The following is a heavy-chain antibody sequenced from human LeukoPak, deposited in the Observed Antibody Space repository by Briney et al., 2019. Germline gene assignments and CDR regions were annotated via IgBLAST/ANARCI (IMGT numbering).Heavy chain of an antibody. CDR1: GYTFTSYD. Sequence: GASVKVSCKASGYTFTSYDINWVRQATGQGLEWMGWINTNTGNPTYAQGFTGRFVFSLDTSVSTAYLQISSLKAEDTAVYYCARDDYYDSSGYYSFDYWGQGTLVTVSS. CDR3: ARDDYYDSSGYYSFDY. CDR2: INTNTGNP. J-gene: IGHJ4*02. D-gene: IGHD3-22*01. V-gene: IGHV7-4-1*02.